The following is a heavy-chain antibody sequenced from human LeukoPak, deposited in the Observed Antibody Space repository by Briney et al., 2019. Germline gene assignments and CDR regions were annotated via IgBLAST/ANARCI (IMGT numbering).Heavy chain of an antibody. V-gene: IGHV4-59*01. CDR2: IYYSGST. D-gene: IGHD1-26*01. CDR3: ARSSGFSGSFDY. CDR1: GGSISSYY. J-gene: IGHJ4*02. Sequence: PSETLSLTCTVSGGSISSYYWSWIRQPPGKGLEWIGYIYYSGSTNYNPSLKSRVTISVDTSKNQFSLKLSSVTAADTAVYYCARSSGFSGSFDYWGQGTLVTVSS.